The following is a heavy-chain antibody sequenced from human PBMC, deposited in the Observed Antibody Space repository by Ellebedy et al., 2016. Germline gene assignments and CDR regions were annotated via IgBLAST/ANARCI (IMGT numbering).Heavy chain of an antibody. J-gene: IGHJ4*02. V-gene: IGHV3-23*01. Sequence: GGSLRLSXAASGFTFSSYAMNWVRQAPGKGLEWVSAISASGDNTYYADSVKGRLTISRDNSKNTLYLQMNSLRAEDRAIYYCAREWKDTTGYYPAAFDYWGQGTLVTVSS. CDR3: AREWKDTTGYYPAAFDY. CDR1: GFTFSSYA. D-gene: IGHD3-22*01. CDR2: ISASGDNT.